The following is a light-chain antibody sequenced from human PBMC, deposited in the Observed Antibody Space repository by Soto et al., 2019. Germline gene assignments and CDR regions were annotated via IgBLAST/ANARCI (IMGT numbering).Light chain of an antibody. Sequence: EIQMTQSPSSLSASVGDRVTITCRASQSISSYLNWYQQKPGKAPKLLIYAASSLQSGVPSRFSGSGSGTDFTLTISSLQPEDFATYYCQQSYSTLTWTFGQGTKV. V-gene: IGKV1-39*01. CDR2: AAS. CDR1: QSISSY. J-gene: IGKJ1*01. CDR3: QQSYSTLTWT.